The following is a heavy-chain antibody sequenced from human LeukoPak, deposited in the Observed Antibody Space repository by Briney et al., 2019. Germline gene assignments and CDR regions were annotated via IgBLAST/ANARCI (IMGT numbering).Heavy chain of an antibody. CDR1: DGSLTNYY. D-gene: IGHD4-17*01. J-gene: IGHJ4*02. Sequence: SETLSLTCTVSDGSLTNYYWSWVRQPPGKGLEFIGYVHYSGTTNYNPSLRSRVTISIDTSKKHFFLKLNSVTAADTAVYYCATGYGDFRVEGRYFYSWGQGTLVTVSS. CDR2: VHYSGTT. V-gene: IGHV4-59*01. CDR3: ATGYGDFRVEGRYFYS.